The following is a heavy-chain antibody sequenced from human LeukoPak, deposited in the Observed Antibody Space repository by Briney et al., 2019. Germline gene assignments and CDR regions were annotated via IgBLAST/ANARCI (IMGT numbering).Heavy chain of an antibody. CDR3: ARTNDCSSTSCPWAWFDP. CDR2: INPNSGGT. J-gene: IGHJ5*02. D-gene: IGHD2-2*01. Sequence: ASVKVSCKASGYTFTGYYMHWVRQAPGQGLEWMGRINPNSGGTNYAQKFQGRVTMTRDTSISTAYMELSSLRSEDTAVYYCARTNDCSSTSCPWAWFDPWGQGTLVTVSS. V-gene: IGHV1-2*06. CDR1: GYTFTGYY.